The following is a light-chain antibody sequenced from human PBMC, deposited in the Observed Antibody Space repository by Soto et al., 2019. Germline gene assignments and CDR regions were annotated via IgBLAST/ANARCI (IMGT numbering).Light chain of an antibody. CDR2: DAS. CDR1: QSFGSNY. J-gene: IGKJ4*01. V-gene: IGKV3D-20*01. Sequence: EIVLTQSPGTLSLSPGERATLSCRASQSFGSNYLAWYQQRPGLAPRLLIYDASSRATGILDRFSGSGSGTDFTLTISRLEPEDFAVYYCQQYGSSPTFGGGTKVDIK. CDR3: QQYGSSPT.